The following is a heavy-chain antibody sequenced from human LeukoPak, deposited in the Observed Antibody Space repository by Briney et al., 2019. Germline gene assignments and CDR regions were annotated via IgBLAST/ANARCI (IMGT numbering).Heavy chain of an antibody. J-gene: IGHJ4*02. D-gene: IGHD2-2*01. Sequence: GGSLRLSCAASGFTFSTHSMYWVRQATGKGLEWVSSISASSNFIHYAESVRGRFTISRDNAKNSLYLQMNSLGAQDTAVYYCARPATGYCSSAGCHWDSWGQGTLVTVSS. V-gene: IGHV3-21*01. CDR2: ISASSNFI. CDR1: GFTFSTHS. CDR3: ARPATGYCSSAGCHWDS.